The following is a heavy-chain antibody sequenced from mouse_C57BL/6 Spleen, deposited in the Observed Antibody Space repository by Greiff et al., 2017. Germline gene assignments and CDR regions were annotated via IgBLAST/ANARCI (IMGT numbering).Heavy chain of an antibody. CDR1: GFTFSSYA. D-gene: IGHD2-4*01. J-gene: IGHJ4*01. CDR3: ARVGDYDYAMDY. Sequence: EVQLVESGGGLVKPGGSLKLSCAASGFTFSSYAMSWVRQTPEKRLEWVATISDGGSYTYYPDNVKGRFTISRDNAKNNLYLQMSHLKSEDTAMYYCARVGDYDYAMDYWGQGTSVTVSS. V-gene: IGHV5-4*01. CDR2: ISDGGSYT.